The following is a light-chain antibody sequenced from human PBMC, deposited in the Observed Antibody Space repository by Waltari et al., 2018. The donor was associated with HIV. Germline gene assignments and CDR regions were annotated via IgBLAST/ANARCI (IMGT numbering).Light chain of an antibody. CDR3: QSYDNSLGVV. CDR2: GST. CDR1: SSNIRAPYD. V-gene: IGLV1-40*01. J-gene: IGLJ2*01. Sequence: QSVLTQPPSVSGAPGQRVTIPCTGGSSNIRAPYDVPWYQQFPGTAPKLLIYGSTNRPSGVPDRFSGSKSGTSASLAITGLQAEDEADYYCQSYDNSLGVVFGGGTKLTVL.